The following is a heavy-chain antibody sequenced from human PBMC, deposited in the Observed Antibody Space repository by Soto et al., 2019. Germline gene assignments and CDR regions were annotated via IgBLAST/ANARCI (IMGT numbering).Heavy chain of an antibody. CDR1: GYTFTSYY. V-gene: IGHV1-46*01. CDR3: ARDDLLMGSIYDSSGYPRGWDY. CDR2: INPSGGST. Sequence: ASVKVSCKASGYTFTSYYMHWVRQAPGQGLEWMGIINPSGGSTSYAQKFQGRVTMTRDTSTSTVYMELSSLRSEDTAVYYCARDDLLMGSIYDSSGYPRGWDYWGQGTLVTVSS. D-gene: IGHD3-22*01. J-gene: IGHJ4*02.